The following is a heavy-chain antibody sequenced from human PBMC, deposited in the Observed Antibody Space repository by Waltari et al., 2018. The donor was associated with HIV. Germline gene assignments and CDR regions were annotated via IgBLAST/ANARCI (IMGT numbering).Heavy chain of an antibody. CDR2: IYTSGST. Sequence: QVQLQESGPGLVKPSQTLSLTGTVSGGSISSGSYYWSWIRQPAGEGLEWIGRIYTSGSTNYNPSLKSRVTISVDTSKNQFSLKLSSVTAADTAVYYCARDRPYYYGSGSLRYFDYWGQGTLVTVSS. CDR3: ARDRPYYYGSGSLRYFDY. V-gene: IGHV4-61*02. J-gene: IGHJ4*02. CDR1: GGSISSGSYY. D-gene: IGHD3-10*01.